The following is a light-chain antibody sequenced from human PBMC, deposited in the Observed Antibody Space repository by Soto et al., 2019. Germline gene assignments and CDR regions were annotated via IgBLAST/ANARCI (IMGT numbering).Light chain of an antibody. CDR3: QQRSNWPPYT. CDR1: QSVSSY. Sequence: EIVLTQSPATLSLSPGERATLSCRASQSVSSYLAWYQQKPGQAPRLLIYDAYNSATGIPARFSGSGSGTDFTLTISSLEPEDFAVYYCQQRSNWPPYTFGQGTKLEIK. CDR2: DAY. J-gene: IGKJ2*01. V-gene: IGKV3-11*01.